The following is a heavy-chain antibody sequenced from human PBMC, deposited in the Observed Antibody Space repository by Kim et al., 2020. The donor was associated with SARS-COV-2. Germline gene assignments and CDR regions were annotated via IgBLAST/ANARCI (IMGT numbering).Heavy chain of an antibody. V-gene: IGHV3-30*18. CDR2: ISYDGSNK. D-gene: IGHD3-10*01. Sequence: GGSLRLSCAASGFTFSSYGMHWVRQAPGKGLEWVAGISYDGSNKYYADSVKGRFTISRDNSKNTLYLQLNSLRAENTAVYDCAKAQLSGFGVVTNYYYY. CDR3: AKAQLSGFGVVTNYYYY. CDR1: GFTFSSYG. J-gene: IGHJ6*01.